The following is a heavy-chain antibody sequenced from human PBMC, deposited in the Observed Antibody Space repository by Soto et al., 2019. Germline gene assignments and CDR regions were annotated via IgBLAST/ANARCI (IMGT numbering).Heavy chain of an antibody. D-gene: IGHD5-18*01. CDR2: ISYDGSNK. CDR3: AKGIAAMGTYYYYYGMDV. J-gene: IGHJ6*02. Sequence: GGSLRLSCAASGFTFSSYGMHWVRQAPGKGLEWVAVISYDGSNKYYADSVKGRFTISRDNSKNTLYLQMNSLRAEDTAVYYCAKGIAAMGTYYYYYGMDVWGQGTTVTVSS. CDR1: GFTFSSYG. V-gene: IGHV3-30*18.